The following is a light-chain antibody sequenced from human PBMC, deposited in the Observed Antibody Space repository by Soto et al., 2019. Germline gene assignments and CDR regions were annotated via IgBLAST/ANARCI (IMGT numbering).Light chain of an antibody. CDR3: QQTYGAPPT. CDR2: AAS. Sequence: DIPMNQSPSSLSASVGDRVTITCRASQIISTYLNWYQQRAGLAPRLLIYAASSLQSGVPPRFSGSGSGTDFTLTISSLQPEDFATYFCQQTYGAPPTFGQGTKVDIK. V-gene: IGKV1-39*01. J-gene: IGKJ1*01. CDR1: QIISTY.